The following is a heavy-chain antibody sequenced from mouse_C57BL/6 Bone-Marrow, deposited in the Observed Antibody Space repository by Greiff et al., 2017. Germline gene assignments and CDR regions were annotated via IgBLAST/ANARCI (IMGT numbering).Heavy chain of an antibody. J-gene: IGHJ4*01. D-gene: IGHD2-2*01. V-gene: IGHV5-17*01. CDR3: ARRLRYAMDY. CDR1: GFTFSDYG. Sequence: EVQVVESGGGLVKPGGSLKLSCAASGFTFSDYGMHWVRQAPEKGLEWVAYISSGSSTSYYADTVKGRFPISRDNAKNTLFLQMTSLRSEDTAMYYCARRLRYAMDYWGQGTSGTVSS. CDR2: ISSGSSTS.